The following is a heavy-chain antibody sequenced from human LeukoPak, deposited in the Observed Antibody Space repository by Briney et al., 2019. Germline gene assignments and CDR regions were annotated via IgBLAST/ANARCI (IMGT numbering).Heavy chain of an antibody. J-gene: IGHJ1*01. Sequence: PSETLSLTCSVSGYSISSGYFWGWIRQPPGKGLEWIGSFYFSGIKYYNPSLKSRVTISVDTSKNQLTLDLSSVTAADTAIYYCARHVTVATIGWLGSWGQGTLVTVSS. CDR2: FYFSGIK. CDR3: ARHVTVATIGWLGS. D-gene: IGHD5-12*01. V-gene: IGHV4-38-2*02. CDR1: GYSISSGYF.